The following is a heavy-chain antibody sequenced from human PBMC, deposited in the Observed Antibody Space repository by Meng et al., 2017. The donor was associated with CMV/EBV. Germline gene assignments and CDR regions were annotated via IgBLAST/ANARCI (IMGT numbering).Heavy chain of an antibody. V-gene: IGHV4-34*01. D-gene: IGHD3-22*01. CDR1: GGSFSGYY. CDR3: ARGGLDSSGSYAFDI. CDR2: INHSGST. J-gene: IGHJ3*02. Sequence: SETLSLTCAVYGGSFSGYYWSWIRQPPGKGLEWIGEINHSGSTNYNPSLKSRVTISVDTSKNQFSLKLSSVTAADTAVYYCARGGLDSSGSYAFDIWGQGTMVTVSS.